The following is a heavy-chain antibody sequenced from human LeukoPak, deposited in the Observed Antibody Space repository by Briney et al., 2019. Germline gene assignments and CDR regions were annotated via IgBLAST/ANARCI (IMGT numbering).Heavy chain of an antibody. V-gene: IGHV1-69*13. CDR2: IIPIFGTA. CDR3: ASAHYRSSTSCQPQAIDY. Sequence: SVKVSCKASGGTFSSYAISWVRQAPGQGLEWMGGIIPIFGTANYAQKFQGRVTITADESTSTAYMELSSLRSEDTAVYYCASAHYRSSTSCQPQAIDYWGQGTLVTVSS. D-gene: IGHD2-2*01. CDR1: GGTFSSYA. J-gene: IGHJ4*02.